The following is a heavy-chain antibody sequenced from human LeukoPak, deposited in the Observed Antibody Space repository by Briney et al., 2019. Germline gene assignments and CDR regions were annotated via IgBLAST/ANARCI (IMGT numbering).Heavy chain of an antibody. Sequence: SETLSLTCTVSGGSVSSGSYFWSWIRQPAGKGLEWIGRVYTSGSTNYNPSLKSRVTISVDTSKNQFSLKLSSVTAADTAVYYCARQYSDILTGYHRGELYWYFDLWGRGTLVTVSS. D-gene: IGHD3-9*01. V-gene: IGHV4-61*02. J-gene: IGHJ2*01. CDR3: ARQYSDILTGYHRGELYWYFDL. CDR1: GGSVSSGSYF. CDR2: VYTSGST.